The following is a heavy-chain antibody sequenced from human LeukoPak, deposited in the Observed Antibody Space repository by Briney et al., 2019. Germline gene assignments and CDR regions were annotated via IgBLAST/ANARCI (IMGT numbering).Heavy chain of an antibody. D-gene: IGHD1-14*01. CDR2: FYTSESS. CDR3: AKEGREFDSTGLRYFYYYMDV. CDR1: GGSISSYY. J-gene: IGHJ6*03. V-gene: IGHV4-4*07. Sequence: PSETLSLTCIVSGGSISSYYWSWIRQPAGKGLEWIGRFYTSESSNYNPSLKSRVTMSVDTSKNQFSLKLSSVTAADTAVYYCAKEGREFDSTGLRYFYYYMDVWGKGTTVTVSS.